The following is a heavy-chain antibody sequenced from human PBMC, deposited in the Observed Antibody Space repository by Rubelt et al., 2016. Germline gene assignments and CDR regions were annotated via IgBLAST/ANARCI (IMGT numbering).Heavy chain of an antibody. V-gene: IGHV3-23*01. CDR3: AKDRINTNNGGNSGLFYYYYGMDV. CDR1: TFSSYA. CDR2: ISGSGGST. D-gene: IGHD4-23*01. Sequence: TFSSYAMSWVRQAPGKGLEWVSAISGSGGSTYYADSVKGRFTISRDNSKNTLYLQMNSLRAEDTAVYYCAKDRINTNNGGNSGLFYYYYGMDVWGQGTTVTVSS. J-gene: IGHJ6*02.